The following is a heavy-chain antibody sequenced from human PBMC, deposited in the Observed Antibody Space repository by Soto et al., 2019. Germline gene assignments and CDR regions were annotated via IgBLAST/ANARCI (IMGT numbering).Heavy chain of an antibody. D-gene: IGHD3-10*01. CDR2: ITSSSTYI. CDR1: GFTFSSYS. Sequence: EVQLVESGGGLFKPGESLRLSCAASGFTFSSYSVSWVRQAPGKGLEWVSSITSSSTYIHYGDSVKGRFAISRDNAKNSLYLQMNSLRAEDTAVYFCARDTNYYGSGSGVDYWGQGTLVTVSS. V-gene: IGHV3-21*01. J-gene: IGHJ4*02. CDR3: ARDTNYYGSGSGVDY.